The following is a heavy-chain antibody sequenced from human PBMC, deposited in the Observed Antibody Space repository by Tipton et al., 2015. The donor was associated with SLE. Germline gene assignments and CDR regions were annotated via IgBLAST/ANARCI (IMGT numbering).Heavy chain of an antibody. D-gene: IGHD5/OR15-5a*01. CDR2: IYYSGST. Sequence: TLSLTCTVSGGSISSHYWSWIRQPPGKGLEWIGYIYYSGSTYYNPSLKSRVTISVDTSKNQFSLKLSSVTAADTAVYYCARGFYETGSFQHWGQGTLVTVSS. CDR3: ARGFYETGSFQH. CDR1: GGSISSHY. V-gene: IGHV4-59*08. J-gene: IGHJ1*01.